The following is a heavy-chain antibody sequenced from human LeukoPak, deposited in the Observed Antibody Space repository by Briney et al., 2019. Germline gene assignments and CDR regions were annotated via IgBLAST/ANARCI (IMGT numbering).Heavy chain of an antibody. CDR1: GFTFSDYY. J-gene: IGHJ4*01. Sequence: GGSLISSCAASGFTFSDYYMSWIRQAPGKGLEWVSYISSSSSYTNYADSVKGRFTISRDNAKNSLYLQMNSLRAEDTAVYYCARIRVYYYGSGKDRSYDYWGRRAVVSVSS. CDR2: ISSSSSYT. V-gene: IGHV3-11*06. CDR3: ARIRVYYYGSGKDRSYDY. D-gene: IGHD3-10*01.